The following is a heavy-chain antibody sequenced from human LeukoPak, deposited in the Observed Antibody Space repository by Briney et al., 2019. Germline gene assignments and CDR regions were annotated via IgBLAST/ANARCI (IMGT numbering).Heavy chain of an antibody. CDR1: GFTFSSYS. V-gene: IGHV3-21*01. Sequence: PGGSLRLSCAASGFTFSSYSMNWVRQDPGKGLEWVSSISSSSSYIYYADSVKGRFTISRDNAKNTLYLQMNSLRAEDTAVYYCARVRDCSGSSSCYSFFDYWGQGTLVTVSS. CDR2: ISSSSSYI. J-gene: IGHJ4*02. CDR3: ARVRDCSGSSSCYSFFDY. D-gene: IGHD2-15*01.